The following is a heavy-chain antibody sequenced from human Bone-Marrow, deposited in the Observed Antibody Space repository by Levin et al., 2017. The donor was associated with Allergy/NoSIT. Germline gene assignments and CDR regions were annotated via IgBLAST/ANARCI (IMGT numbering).Heavy chain of an antibody. D-gene: IGHD6-6*01. CDR2: IHRSGGST. J-gene: IGHJ6*03. CDR3: AKILRPDTYYFMDV. V-gene: IGHV3-23*01. Sequence: GGSLRLSCVASGFTLGTHAMTWVRQAPGKGLEWISLIHRSGGSTFYADSVKGRFTISRDESKNTFYLHMNSLRAADTAKYYCAKILRPDTYYFMDVWGKGTTVTISS. CDR1: GFTLGTHA.